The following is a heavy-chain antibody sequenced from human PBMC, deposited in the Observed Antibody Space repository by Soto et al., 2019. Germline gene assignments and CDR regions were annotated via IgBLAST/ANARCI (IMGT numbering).Heavy chain of an antibody. CDR1: GFTFNDYY. CDR3: ARVPVSMVRGYGMDV. V-gene: IGHV3-11*06. D-gene: IGHD3-10*01. J-gene: IGHJ6*02. CDR2: IRSSGPYT. Sequence: QVQLVESGGGLVKHGGSLRLSCAASGFTFNDYYMSWVRQAPGKGLEWVSYIRSSGPYTKYADSVKGRFTISRDNAKNSLYMQMSSLRVEDTAVYYCARVPVSMVRGYGMDVWGQGTTVTVSS.